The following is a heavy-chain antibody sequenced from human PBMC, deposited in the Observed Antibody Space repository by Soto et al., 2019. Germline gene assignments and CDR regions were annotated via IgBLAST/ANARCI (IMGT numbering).Heavy chain of an antibody. D-gene: IGHD1-26*01. CDR2: IGGGDT. Sequence: EAPLLESGGGLVQPGGSLRLSCAASGFTFNIFAMSWVRQAPGKGLEWVSGIGGGDTYYADSVKGRFTISRDNSKSTVSLQMNSLTADATAVYYCAKDRQDHNAVWDPFDIWGQGTLVTVSS. J-gene: IGHJ3*02. V-gene: IGHV3-23*01. CDR3: AKDRQDHNAVWDPFDI. CDR1: GFTFNIFA.